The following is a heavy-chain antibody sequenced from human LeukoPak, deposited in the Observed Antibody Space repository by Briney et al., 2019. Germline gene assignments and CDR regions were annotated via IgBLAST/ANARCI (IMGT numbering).Heavy chain of an antibody. Sequence: PGGSLRLSCAASGFTFSSYAMSWVRQAPGKGLEWVSAISGSGGSTYYADSVKGRFTISRDNSKNTLYLQMNSLRAEDAAVYYCAKDRGSYSSSPTGYWGQGTLVTVSS. CDR1: GFTFSSYA. CDR2: ISGSGGST. D-gene: IGHD6-13*01. CDR3: AKDRGSYSSSPTGY. V-gene: IGHV3-23*01. J-gene: IGHJ4*02.